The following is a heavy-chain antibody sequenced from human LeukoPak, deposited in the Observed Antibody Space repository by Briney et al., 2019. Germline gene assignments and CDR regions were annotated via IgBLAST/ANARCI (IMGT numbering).Heavy chain of an antibody. Sequence: GGSLRLSCAASGFTFSNAWMSWVRQAPGKGLEWVGRIKSKTDGGTTDYAAPVKGRFTISRDDSKNTLYLQMNSLKTEDTAVYYCTTEFYVWGSHRDVFDYWGQGTLVTVSS. CDR2: IKSKTDGGTT. J-gene: IGHJ4*02. CDR3: TTEFYVWGSHRDVFDY. V-gene: IGHV3-15*01. CDR1: GFTFSNAW. D-gene: IGHD3-16*02.